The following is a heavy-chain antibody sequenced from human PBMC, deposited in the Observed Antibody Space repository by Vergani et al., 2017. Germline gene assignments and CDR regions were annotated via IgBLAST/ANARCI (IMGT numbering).Heavy chain of an antibody. J-gene: IGHJ3*01. CDR1: GFSFTSYG. CDR2: ISFDGNKK. Sequence: QVQLVESGGGVVQPGGSLRLSCAASGFSFTSYGMHWVRQPPGKGLEWVATISFDGNKKDYTEAVRGRFTISRDNAKNSLFLEMNSLRFEDTAVYFCTKGSVYYHDSAGHGYDPYTGFDLWGQGTLVTVSS. CDR3: TKGSVYYHDSAGHGYDPYTGFDL. V-gene: IGHV3-30*18. D-gene: IGHD5-12*01.